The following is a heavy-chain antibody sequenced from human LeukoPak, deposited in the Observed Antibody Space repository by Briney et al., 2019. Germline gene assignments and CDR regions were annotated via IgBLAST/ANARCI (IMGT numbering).Heavy chain of an antibody. V-gene: IGHV4-39*01. J-gene: IGHJ4*02. CDR3: ASPRIGAAGIDF. CDR1: GGSIRSSSFY. D-gene: IGHD6-13*01. CDR2: IYYSGTT. Sequence: SETLSLTCSVSGGSIRSSSFYWVWIRQPPGKGLEWIGSIYYSGTTYYNPSLRSRVTISVDTSKSQFSLRLSSVSAEDTAVYYCASPRIGAAGIDFWGQGTLVTVSS.